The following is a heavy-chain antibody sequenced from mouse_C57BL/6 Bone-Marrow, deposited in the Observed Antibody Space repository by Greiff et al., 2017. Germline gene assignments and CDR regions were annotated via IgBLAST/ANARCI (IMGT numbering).Heavy chain of an antibody. CDR3: ARKEGTTVVAKWYFDV. J-gene: IGHJ1*03. D-gene: IGHD1-1*01. CDR2: IYPRDGST. V-gene: IGHV1-85*01. Sequence: LQESGPELVKPGASVKLSCKASGYTFTSYDINWVKQRPGQGLEWIGWIYPRDGSTKYNEKFKGKATLTVDTSSSTAYMELHSLTSEDSAVYFCARKEGTTVVAKWYFDVWGTGTTVTVSS. CDR1: GYTFTSYD.